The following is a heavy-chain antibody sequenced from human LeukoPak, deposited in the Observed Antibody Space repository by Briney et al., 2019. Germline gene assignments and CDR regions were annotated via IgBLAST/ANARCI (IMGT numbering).Heavy chain of an antibody. CDR2: IIPIFGTA. D-gene: IGHD6-19*01. V-gene: IGHV1-69*05. J-gene: IGHJ4*02. Sequence: SVKVSCKASGGTFSSCAISWVRQAPGQGLEWMGRIIPIFGTANYAQKFQGRVTITTDESTSTAYMELSSLRSEDTAVYYCARGSRQWLVRLDYWGQGTLVTVSS. CDR3: ARGSRQWLVRLDY. CDR1: GGTFSSCA.